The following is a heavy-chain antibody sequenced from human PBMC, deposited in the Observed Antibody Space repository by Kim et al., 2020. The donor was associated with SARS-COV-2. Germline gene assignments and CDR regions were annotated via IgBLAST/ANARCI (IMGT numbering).Heavy chain of an antibody. CDR2: ISGSGGST. Sequence: GGSLRLSCAASGFTFSSYAMSWVRQAPGKGLEWVSAISGSGGSTYYADSVKGRFTISRDNSKNTLYLQMNSLRAEDTAVYYCAKMEDIRLRYFDWLSPFDYWGQGTLVTVSS. J-gene: IGHJ4*02. D-gene: IGHD3-9*01. V-gene: IGHV3-23*01. CDR1: GFTFSSYA. CDR3: AKMEDIRLRYFDWLSPFDY.